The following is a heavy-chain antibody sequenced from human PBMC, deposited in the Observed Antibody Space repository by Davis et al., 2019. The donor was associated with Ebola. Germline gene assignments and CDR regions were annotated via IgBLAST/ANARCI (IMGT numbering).Heavy chain of an antibody. CDR2: ISGNGGST. D-gene: IGHD2-21*01. CDR3: AKSDYYDAFDI. Sequence: GESLKISCAASGFTFSSYAMSWVRQAPGKGLEWVSAISGNGGSTYYADSVKGRFTISRDNSKNTLYLQMNSLRAEDTAVYYCAKSDYYDAFDIWGQGTMVTVSS. CDR1: GFTFSSYA. V-gene: IGHV3-23*01. J-gene: IGHJ3*02.